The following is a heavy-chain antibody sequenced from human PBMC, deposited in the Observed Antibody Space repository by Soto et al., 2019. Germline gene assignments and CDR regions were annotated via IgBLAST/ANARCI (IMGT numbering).Heavy chain of an antibody. CDR1: GYTFTTYW. CDR3: ARHGTNSYFYYGMDV. Sequence: LGESLKISCKGSGYTFTTYWIGWVRQMPGKGLEWMGIIYPGDSDTRYSPSFQGQVTISADKSISTAYLQWSSLKASDTAIYYCARHGTNSYFYYGMDVWGQGTRSPSP. V-gene: IGHV5-51*01. D-gene: IGHD2-8*01. CDR2: IYPGDSDT. J-gene: IGHJ6*02.